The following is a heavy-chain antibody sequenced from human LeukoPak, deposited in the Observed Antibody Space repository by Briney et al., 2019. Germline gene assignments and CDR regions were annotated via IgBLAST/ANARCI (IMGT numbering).Heavy chain of an antibody. CDR1: GGPIRDYY. J-gene: IGHJ4*02. D-gene: IGHD1-1*01. Sequence: SETLSLSCTVSGGPIRDYYWSWIRKPPGKKLEWIGYIYYTGSTNYNPSLKSRVTISVDTSKNRFYLKLTSVTAADTAVYYCARVENWNDLDYWGQGTLVNVSS. V-gene: IGHV4-59*01. CDR2: IYYTGST. CDR3: ARVENWNDLDY.